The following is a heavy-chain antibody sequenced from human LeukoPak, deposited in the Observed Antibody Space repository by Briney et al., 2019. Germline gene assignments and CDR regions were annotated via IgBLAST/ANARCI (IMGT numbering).Heavy chain of an antibody. CDR2: ISGSGGST. CDR3: ATFPTYYYDSSGYYPFDY. Sequence: TGGSLRLSCAASGFTFSSYAMSWVRQAPGKGLEWVSAISGSGGSTYYADSVKGRFTISRDNSKNTLYLQMNSLRAEDTAVYYCATFPTYYYDSSGYYPFDYWGQGTLITVSS. CDR1: GFTFSSYA. J-gene: IGHJ4*02. D-gene: IGHD3-22*01. V-gene: IGHV3-23*01.